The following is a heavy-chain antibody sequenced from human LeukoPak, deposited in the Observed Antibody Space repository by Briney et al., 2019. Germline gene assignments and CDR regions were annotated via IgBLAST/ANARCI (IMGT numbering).Heavy chain of an antibody. Sequence: SETLSLTCTVSGGSISSGGYYWSWIRRHPGKGLEWIGYIYYSGSTYYNPSLKSRVTISVDTSKNQFSLKLSSVTAADTAVYYCAREVVSSGYYYYFDYWGQGTLVTVSS. CDR2: IYYSGST. CDR3: AREVVSSGYYYYFDY. V-gene: IGHV4-31*03. CDR1: GGSISSGGYY. D-gene: IGHD3-22*01. J-gene: IGHJ4*02.